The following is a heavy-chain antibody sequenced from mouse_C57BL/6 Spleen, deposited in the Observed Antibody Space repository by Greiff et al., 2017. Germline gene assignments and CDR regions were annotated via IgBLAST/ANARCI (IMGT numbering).Heavy chain of an antibody. CDR2: IDPSDSYT. CDR1: GYTFTSYW. CDR3: ARANHYGSSPLAMDY. V-gene: IGHV1-50*01. J-gene: IGHJ4*01. Sequence: VQLQQPGAELVKPGASVKLSCKASGYTFTSYWMQWVKQRPGQGLEWIGEIDPSDSYTNYNQKVKGKATLTVDTSSSTAYMQLSSLTSEDSAVYYCARANHYGSSPLAMDYWGQGTSVTVSS. D-gene: IGHD1-1*01.